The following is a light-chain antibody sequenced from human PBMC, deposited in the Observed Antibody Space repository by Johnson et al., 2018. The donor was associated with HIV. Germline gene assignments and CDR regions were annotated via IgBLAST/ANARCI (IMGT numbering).Light chain of an antibody. CDR3: GTWDSGLGAHYV. CDR1: SSNIGNNY. Sequence: QSVLTQPPSVSAAPGQKVTISCSGSSSNIGNNYVSWFQHLPGTAPKLLIYENNKRPSGIPDRFSGSKSGTSATLGITGLRTGDEADDYGGTWDSGLGAHYVLGAGTKVTVL. CDR2: ENN. V-gene: IGLV1-51*02. J-gene: IGLJ1*01.